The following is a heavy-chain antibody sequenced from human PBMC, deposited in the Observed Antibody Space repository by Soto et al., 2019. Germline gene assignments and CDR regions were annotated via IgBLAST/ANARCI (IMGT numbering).Heavy chain of an antibody. Sequence: QLQLRXSGPGLVXPSXXXXXTCTXXGGSISSSNYYWAWIRQSPGKGLEWIGSVYYNGFTYYNPSLKSRVTISVDTSKNQFSLKLTSVTAADTAVYYCARMGDFWSGPGELDPWGQGTLVTVSS. CDR2: VYYNGFT. J-gene: IGHJ5*02. V-gene: IGHV4-39*01. CDR1: GGSISSSNYY. D-gene: IGHD3-3*01. CDR3: ARMGDFWSGPGELDP.